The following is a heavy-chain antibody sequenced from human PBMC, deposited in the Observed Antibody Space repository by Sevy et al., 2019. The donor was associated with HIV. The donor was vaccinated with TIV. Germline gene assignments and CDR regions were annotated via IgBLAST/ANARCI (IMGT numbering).Heavy chain of an antibody. CDR2: IYHTGNT. J-gene: IGHJ3*02. D-gene: IGHD4-17*01. V-gene: IGHV4-30-2*01. Sequence: SETLSLTCAVSGVSISSGAYSWNWIRQPPGKGLEWIGYIYHTGNTYYNPSLKSRITISVDRSKNQFSLGLSSVTAADTAVYFCARDGGTMTTPGSFDIWGQGTMVTVSS. CDR1: GVSISSGAYS. CDR3: ARDGGTMTTPGSFDI.